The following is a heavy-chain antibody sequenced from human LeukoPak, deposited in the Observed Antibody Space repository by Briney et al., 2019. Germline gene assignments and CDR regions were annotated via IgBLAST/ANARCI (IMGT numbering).Heavy chain of an antibody. CDR1: GGSFSGYY. CDR3: ARGLDGDYEGYSDY. CDR2: INHSGST. V-gene: IGHV4-34*01. J-gene: IGHJ4*02. Sequence: PSETLSLTCAVYGGSFSGYYWSWIRQTPGKGLEWIGEINHSGSTNYNPSLKSRVTISVDTSKNQFSLKLSSVTAADTAVYYCARGLDGDYEGYSDYWGQGTLVTVSS. D-gene: IGHD4-17*01.